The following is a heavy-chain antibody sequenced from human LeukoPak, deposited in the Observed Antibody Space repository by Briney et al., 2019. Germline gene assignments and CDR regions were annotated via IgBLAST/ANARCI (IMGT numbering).Heavy chain of an antibody. CDR2: ISAYNGNT. J-gene: IGHJ4*02. CDR1: GYTFTDYF. D-gene: IGHD3-9*01. Sequence: ASVKVSCKASGYTFTDYFMHWVRQAPGQGLEWMGWISAYNGNTNYAQKLQGRVTMTTDTSTSTAYMELRSLRSDDTAVYYCARVHNDILTGYSSFDYWGQGTLVTVSS. CDR3: ARVHNDILTGYSSFDY. V-gene: IGHV1-18*04.